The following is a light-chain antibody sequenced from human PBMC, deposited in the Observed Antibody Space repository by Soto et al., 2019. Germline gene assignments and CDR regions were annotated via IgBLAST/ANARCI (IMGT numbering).Light chain of an antibody. V-gene: IGKV3-20*01. Sequence: EIVLTQSPGTLSLSPGERATLSCRASQSVSSSYLAWYQQKPGQAPRRLMYGASSRATGIPDRFGGSGSGTDFTLTISRLEPEDFAVYYCQQYGSSPLYTFGQGTKLEIK. CDR2: GAS. CDR1: QSVSSSY. J-gene: IGKJ2*01. CDR3: QQYGSSPLYT.